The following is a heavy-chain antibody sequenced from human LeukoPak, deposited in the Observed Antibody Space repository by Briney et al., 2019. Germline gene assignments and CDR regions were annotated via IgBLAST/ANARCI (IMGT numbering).Heavy chain of an antibody. CDR1: GFTFSSYA. J-gene: IGHJ4*02. CDR2: ISYDGSNK. V-gene: IGHV3-30*04. CDR3: AKDLPTTGYFDY. Sequence: PGGSLRLSCAASGFTFSSYAMHWVRQAPGKGLEWVAVISYDGSNKYYADSVKGRFTISRDNSKNTLYLQMNSLRAEDTAVYYCAKDLPTTGYFDYWGQGTLVTVSS. D-gene: IGHD3-9*01.